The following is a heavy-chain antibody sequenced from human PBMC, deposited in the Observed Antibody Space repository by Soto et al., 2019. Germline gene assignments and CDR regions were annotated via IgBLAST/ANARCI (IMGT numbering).Heavy chain of an antibody. D-gene: IGHD3-10*01. CDR2: IIPIFGTA. V-gene: IGHV1-69*13. CDR3: ARGDGYMVRGVILSTHGMDV. Sequence: GASVKVSCKASGGTFSSYAISWVRQAPGQGLEWMGGIIPIFGTANYAQKFQGRVTITADESTSTAYMELSSLRSEDTAVYYCARGDGYMVRGVILSTHGMDVWGQGTTVTVSS. CDR1: GGTFSSYA. J-gene: IGHJ6*02.